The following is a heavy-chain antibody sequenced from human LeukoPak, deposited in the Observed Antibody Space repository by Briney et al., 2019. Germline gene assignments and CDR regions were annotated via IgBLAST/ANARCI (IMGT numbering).Heavy chain of an antibody. Sequence: SETLSLTCTVSGGAISGFYGSWIRQPPGKGLEWIGYIYYSGSTNYNPSLKSRVTISVDTSKNQFSLKLSSVTAADTAVYYCARTITAAPYYYYYYGMDVWGQGTTVTVSS. CDR3: ARTITAAPYYYYYYGMDV. CDR2: IYYSGST. J-gene: IGHJ6*02. V-gene: IGHV4-59*01. D-gene: IGHD6-13*01. CDR1: GGAISGFY.